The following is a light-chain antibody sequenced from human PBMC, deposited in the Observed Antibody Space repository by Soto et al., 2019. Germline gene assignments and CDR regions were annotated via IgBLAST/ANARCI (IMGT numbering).Light chain of an antibody. V-gene: IGKV3-20*01. CDR1: QRISSRY. CDR2: GAS. J-gene: IGKJ2*01. Sequence: EIVLTQSPGTLSLSPGERATLSCRASQRISSRYLAWYQQKPGQAPRLLISGASTRATGIPDRFSGSGSGTNFTLTISRLEPQDCAGYFCQRYGSSPPFTFGQGTKVEI. CDR3: QRYGSSPPFT.